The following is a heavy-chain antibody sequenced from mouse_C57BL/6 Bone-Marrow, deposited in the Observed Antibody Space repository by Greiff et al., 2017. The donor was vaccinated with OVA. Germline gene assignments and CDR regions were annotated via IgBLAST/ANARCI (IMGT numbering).Heavy chain of an antibody. CDR2: IDPATGGT. Sequence: VQLQQSGAELVRPGASVTLSCKASGYTFTGYEMHWVKQTPVHGLEWIGDIDPATGGTDYNQKFKGKAILTADKSSSTAYMELRSLTSEDSAVYYCKGRGGRYDFDYWGQGTTLTVSS. V-gene: IGHV1-15*01. D-gene: IGHD2-14*01. J-gene: IGHJ2*01. CDR1: GYTFTGYE. CDR3: KGRGGRYDFDY.